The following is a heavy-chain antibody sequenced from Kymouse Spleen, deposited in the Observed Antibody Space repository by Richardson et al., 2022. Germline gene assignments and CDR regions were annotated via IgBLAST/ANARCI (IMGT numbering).Heavy chain of an antibody. Sequence: QVQLVESGGGVVQPGRSLRLSCAASGFTFSSYGMHWVRQAPGKGLEWVAVIWYDGSNKYYADSVKGRFTISRDNSKNTLYLQMNSLRAEDTAVYYCARDGGSSSSYYYYGMDVWGQGTTVTVSS. CDR2: IWYDGSNK. CDR3: ARDGGSSSSYYYYGMDV. CDR1: GFTFSSYG. D-gene: IGHD6-6*01. J-gene: IGHJ6*02. V-gene: IGHV3-33*01.